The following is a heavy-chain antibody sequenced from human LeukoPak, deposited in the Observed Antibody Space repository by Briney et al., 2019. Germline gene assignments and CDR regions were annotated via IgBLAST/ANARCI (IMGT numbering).Heavy chain of an antibody. J-gene: IGHJ4*02. CDR3: AKGGGITDYARFDY. CDR1: GFTFSTYA. CDR2: ISYDESNT. Sequence: GGSLRLSCAASGFTFSTYAMSWVRQAPGKGLEWVAIISYDESNTYYADSVKGRFTISRDNSKNTLYLQMNSLRAEDTAVYYCAKGGGITDYARFDYWGQGTLVTVSS. V-gene: IGHV3-30*18. D-gene: IGHD1-14*01.